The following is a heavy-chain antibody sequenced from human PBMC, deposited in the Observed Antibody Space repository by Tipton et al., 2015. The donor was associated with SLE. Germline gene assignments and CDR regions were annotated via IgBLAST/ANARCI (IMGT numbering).Heavy chain of an antibody. J-gene: IGHJ4*02. Sequence: GSLRLSCAASGFNFRRHWMDWVRQVPGKGLVWLSRMNSDGSNVFYADSVMGRFTISRDNAKNTVYLQMNSLRAEDSALYYCVREGDTAFDYWGQGTLVSVSS. D-gene: IGHD5-18*01. CDR3: VREGDTAFDY. V-gene: IGHV3-74*01. CDR2: MNSDGSNV. CDR1: GFNFRRHW.